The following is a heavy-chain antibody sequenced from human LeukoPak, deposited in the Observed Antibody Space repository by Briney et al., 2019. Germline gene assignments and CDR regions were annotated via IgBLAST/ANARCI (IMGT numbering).Heavy chain of an antibody. J-gene: IGHJ4*02. D-gene: IGHD3-10*01. Sequence: SETLSLTCTVSGGSVSSASYYWSWIPQPPGQGLEWIGYIYYSGSTNYNPSLKSRVTISVDTSKNQFSLKLSSVTAADTAVYYCARRPLWFGELLDYWGQGTLVTVSS. CDR3: ARRPLWFGELLDY. CDR2: IYYSGST. V-gene: IGHV4-61*01. CDR1: GGSVSSASYY.